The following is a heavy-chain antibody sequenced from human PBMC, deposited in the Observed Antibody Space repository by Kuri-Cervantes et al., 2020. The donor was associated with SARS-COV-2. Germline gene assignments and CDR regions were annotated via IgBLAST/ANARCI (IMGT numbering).Heavy chain of an antibody. CDR3: AREDCTNGVCYSYYYYGMDV. D-gene: IGHD2-8*01. Sequence: SVKVSCKASGYTFTGYYMHWVRQAPGQGLEWMGGIIPIFGTANYAQKFQGRVTITADKSTSTAYMELSSLRSEDTAVYYCAREDCTNGVCYSYYYYGMDVWGQGTTVTVSS. CDR1: GYTFTGYY. V-gene: IGHV1-69*06. CDR2: IIPIFGTA. J-gene: IGHJ6*02.